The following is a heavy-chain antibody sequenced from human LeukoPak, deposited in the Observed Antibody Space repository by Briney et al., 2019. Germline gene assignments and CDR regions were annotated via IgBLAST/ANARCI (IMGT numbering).Heavy chain of an antibody. Sequence: GGSLRPSCAASGFTFSSYAMSWVRQAPGKGLEWVSAISGSGGSTYYADSVKGRFTISRDNSKNTLYLQMNSLRAEDTAVYYCAITGRYSSSWYGSDYYGMDVWGQGTTVTVSS. V-gene: IGHV3-23*01. D-gene: IGHD6-13*01. J-gene: IGHJ6*02. CDR1: GFTFSSYA. CDR3: AITGRYSSSWYGSDYYGMDV. CDR2: ISGSGGST.